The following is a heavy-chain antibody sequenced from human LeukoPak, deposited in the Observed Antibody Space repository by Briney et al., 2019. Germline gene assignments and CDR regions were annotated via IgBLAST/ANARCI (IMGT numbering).Heavy chain of an antibody. D-gene: IGHD6-19*01. CDR3: ARDRGYSSGWYAFDI. CDR2: INHSGST. J-gene: IGHJ3*02. Sequence: PSETLSLTCAVYGGSFSGYYWSWIRQPPGKGLEWIGEINHSGSTNYNPSLKSRVTISVDTSKNQFSLKLSSVTAADTAVYYCARDRGYSSGWYAFDIWGQGTMVTVSS. CDR1: GGSFSGYY. V-gene: IGHV4-34*01.